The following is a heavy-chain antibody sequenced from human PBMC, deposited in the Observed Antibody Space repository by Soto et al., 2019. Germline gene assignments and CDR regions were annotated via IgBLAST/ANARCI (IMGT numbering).Heavy chain of an antibody. J-gene: IGHJ5*02. D-gene: IGHD6-19*01. Sequence: PSETLSLTCTVSGGSISSYYWSWIRQPPGKGLEWIGYIHYSGSTNYNPSLKSRVTISMDTSRNQFSLKLNSVTAADTAVYYCATNPRSSAWYKWFDPWGQGTLVTVSS. CDR1: GGSISSYY. CDR3: ATNPRSSAWYKWFDP. CDR2: IHYSGST. V-gene: IGHV4-59*01.